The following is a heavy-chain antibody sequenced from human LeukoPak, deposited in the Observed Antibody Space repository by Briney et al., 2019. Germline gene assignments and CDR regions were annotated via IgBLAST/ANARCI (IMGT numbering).Heavy chain of an antibody. J-gene: IGHJ6*03. CDR2: IYYSVST. CDR1: DGSISSNSYY. Sequence: PSETLSLTCTVSDGSISSNSYYWGWIRQPPGKGLEWIANIYYSVSTYYNPSLKSRATISVDTSKNQFSLKLSSVTAADTAVYYCARSCKESILPYLSSSWYWRYYYMDVWGKGTTVTVSS. CDR3: ARSCKESILPYLSSSWYWRYYYMDV. V-gene: IGHV4-39*07. D-gene: IGHD6-13*01.